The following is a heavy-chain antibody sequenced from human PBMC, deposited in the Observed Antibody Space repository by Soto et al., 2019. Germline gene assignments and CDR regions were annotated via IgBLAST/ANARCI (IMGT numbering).Heavy chain of an antibody. V-gene: IGHV4-30-2*01. CDR3: AGGAVTTYFDY. CDR2: IYHSGST. J-gene: IGHJ4*02. Sequence: QLQLQESGSGLVKPSQTLSLTCAVSGGSISSGGYSWSWIRQPPGKGLEWIGYIYHSGSTYYNPSLKSRVTIPVDRSKNQFSLKLSSVTAADTAVYYYAGGAVTTYFDYWGQGTLVTVSS. CDR1: GGSISSGGYS. D-gene: IGHD4-17*01.